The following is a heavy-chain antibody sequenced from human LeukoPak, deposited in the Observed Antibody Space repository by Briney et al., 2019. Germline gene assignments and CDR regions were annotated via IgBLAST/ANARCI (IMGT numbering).Heavy chain of an antibody. D-gene: IGHD2-15*01. V-gene: IGHV4-31*03. CDR3: ARDCSGGSCYGAFDI. Sequence: SETLSLTCTVSGGSIDNGGYYWSWIRQHPGKGLEWIGHTYSSESTYYNPSLKSRVTISVDTSKNQFSLRLSSVTAADTAVYYCARDCSGGSCYGAFDIWGQGTMVTVSS. J-gene: IGHJ3*02. CDR1: GGSIDNGGYY. CDR2: TYSSEST.